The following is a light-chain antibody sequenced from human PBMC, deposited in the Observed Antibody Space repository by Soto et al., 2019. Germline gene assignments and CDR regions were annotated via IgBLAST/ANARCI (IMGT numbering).Light chain of an antibody. CDR1: QSVTSTY. V-gene: IGKV3-20*01. Sequence: EIVLTQSPGTLSLSPLERATPSVMASQSVTSTYLAWYQQKPGLAPRLVIYDTSTRATGIPARFSGSGSGTDFTLTISSLQPEDVAIYYCQKYNSGPLTFGGGTKVDIK. J-gene: IGKJ4*01. CDR3: QKYNSGPLT. CDR2: DTS.